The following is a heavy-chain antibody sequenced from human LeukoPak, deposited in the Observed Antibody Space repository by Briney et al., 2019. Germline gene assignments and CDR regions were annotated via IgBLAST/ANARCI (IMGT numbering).Heavy chain of an antibody. Sequence: PGGSLRLSCAASGFTFSSYAMHWVRQAPGKGLEWVAVISYDGSNKYYADSVKGRFTISRDNSKNTLYLQMNSLRAEDTAVYYCAREHCDILTGYSDFDYWGQGTLVTVSS. CDR3: AREHCDILTGYSDFDY. CDR1: GFTFSSYA. CDR2: ISYDGSNK. J-gene: IGHJ4*02. D-gene: IGHD3-9*01. V-gene: IGHV3-30-3*01.